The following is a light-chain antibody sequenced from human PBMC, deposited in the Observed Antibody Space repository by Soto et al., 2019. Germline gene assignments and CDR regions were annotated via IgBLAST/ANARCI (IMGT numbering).Light chain of an antibody. V-gene: IGKV3-20*01. CDR1: QSVSSSY. CDR2: GAS. Sequence: EIVLTQSPGTLSLSPGERATLSCRASQSVSSSYLAWYRQKPGQAPRLLIYGASSRATGIPDGFSGSGSGTDFTLTISRLEPEDFAVYYCQQYGSSPPWTFGQGTKVDIK. J-gene: IGKJ1*01. CDR3: QQYGSSPPWT.